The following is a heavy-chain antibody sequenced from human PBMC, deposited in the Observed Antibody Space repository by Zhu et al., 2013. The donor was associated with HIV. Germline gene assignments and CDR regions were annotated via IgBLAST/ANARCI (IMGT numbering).Heavy chain of an antibody. J-gene: IGHJ6*03. V-gene: IGHV1-69*01. CDR1: GGTFSSYA. D-gene: IGHD3-10*01. Sequence: QVQLVQSGAEVKKPGSSVKVSCKASGGTFSSYAISWVRQAPGQGLEWMGGIIPIFGTANYAQKFQGRVTITADESTSTAYMELSSLRSEDTAVYYCASVSTAYGSGPYYYYYYMDVWGKGTTVTVSS. CDR2: IIPIFGTA. CDR3: ASVSTAYGSGPYYYYYYMDV.